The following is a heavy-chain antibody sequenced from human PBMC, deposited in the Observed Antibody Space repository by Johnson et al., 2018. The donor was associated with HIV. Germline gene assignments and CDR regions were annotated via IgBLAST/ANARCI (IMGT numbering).Heavy chain of an antibody. Sequence: QVYLVESGGGVVQPGGSLRLTCKASGFSFSNYAIHWVRQAPGKGLEWVTFIQFDGSHKYSADFVKGRFTISRDTSKKSVFLQMNNLRPEDTAVYYCAKETRDSRSAFDVWGQGTLVTVSS. CDR1: GFSFSNYA. D-gene: IGHD4-11*01. CDR3: AKETRDSRSAFDV. CDR2: IQFDGSHK. V-gene: IGHV3-30*02. J-gene: IGHJ3*01.